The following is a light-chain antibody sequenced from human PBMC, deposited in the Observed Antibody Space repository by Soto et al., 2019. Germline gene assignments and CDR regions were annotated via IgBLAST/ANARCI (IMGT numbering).Light chain of an antibody. Sequence: DIQLTQSPSFLSASVGDRVTITCRASQGIGSLLAWYQQKPGKAPKLLIHTASTLQSGVPSRFSGTGSGTEFTLAISSLQPEDFATDYDQQRHSYPITFGQGTRLEIK. CDR1: QGIGSL. V-gene: IGKV1-9*01. CDR3: QQRHSYPIT. J-gene: IGKJ5*01. CDR2: TAS.